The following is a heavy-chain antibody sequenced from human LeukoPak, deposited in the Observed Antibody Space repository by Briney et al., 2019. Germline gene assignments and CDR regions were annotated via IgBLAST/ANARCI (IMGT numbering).Heavy chain of an antibody. Sequence: GGSLRLSCAASGFTFSSYEMNWVRQAPGKGLEWVSYISSSGSTIYYADSVKGRFTISRDNAKNSLYLQMNSLRAEDTAVYYCARGEGYCGGGSCYSVSYFDYWGQGTLVTVSS. V-gene: IGHV3-48*03. CDR1: GFTFSSYE. CDR2: ISSSGSTI. J-gene: IGHJ4*02. CDR3: ARGEGYCGGGSCYSVSYFDY. D-gene: IGHD2-15*01.